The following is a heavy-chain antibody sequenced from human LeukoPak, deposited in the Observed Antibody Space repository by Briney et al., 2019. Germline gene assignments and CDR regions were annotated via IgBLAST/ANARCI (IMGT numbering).Heavy chain of an antibody. Sequence: SETLSLTCAAYGGSFSGYYWSWIRQPPGKGLEWIGEINHSGSTNYNPSLKSRVTISVDTSKNQFSLKLSSVTAADTAVYYCARAAARVRGGHWFDPWGQGTLVTVSS. V-gene: IGHV4-34*01. CDR2: INHSGST. J-gene: IGHJ5*02. CDR1: GGSFSGYY. CDR3: ARAAARVRGGHWFDP. D-gene: IGHD6-6*01.